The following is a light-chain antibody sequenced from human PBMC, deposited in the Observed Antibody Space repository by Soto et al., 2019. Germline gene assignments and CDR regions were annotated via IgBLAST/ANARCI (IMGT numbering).Light chain of an antibody. CDR3: QRYGISSWP. V-gene: IGKV3-20*01. J-gene: IGKJ1*01. Sequence: MPPSPGTLSLPQGKRPTLSCRASQSISSSYFSWDQRRPVQGPRRLFYGAYSRGTLVPDRVSGSGAVTEFTLSICGLEPEKFSVYYCQRYGISSWPFGQGTKWIS. CDR2: GAY. CDR1: QSISSSY.